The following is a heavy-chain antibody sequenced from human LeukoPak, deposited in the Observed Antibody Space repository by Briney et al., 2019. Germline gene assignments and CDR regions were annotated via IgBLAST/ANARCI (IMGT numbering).Heavy chain of an antibody. D-gene: IGHD6-19*01. Sequence: GGSLRLSCAASGFTFSSYAMSWVRQAPGKGLEWVSAISGSAYSTYYADSVKGRFTISRDNSKNTLYLQMNGLRAEDTAVYYCAKETVAAPPIDYWGQGTLVTVSS. J-gene: IGHJ4*02. CDR2: ISGSAYST. V-gene: IGHV3-23*01. CDR3: AKETVAAPPIDY. CDR1: GFTFSSYA.